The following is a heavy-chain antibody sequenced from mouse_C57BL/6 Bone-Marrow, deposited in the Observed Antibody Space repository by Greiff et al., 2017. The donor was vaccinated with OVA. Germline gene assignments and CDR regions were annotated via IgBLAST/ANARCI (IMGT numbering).Heavy chain of an antibody. CDR1: GYTFTSYG. J-gene: IGHJ3*01. CDR3: AKLRREFAY. V-gene: IGHV1-81*01. CDR2: IYPRSGNT. Sequence: QVQLQQSGAELARPGASVKLSCKASGYTFTSYGISWVKQRTGQGLEWIGEIYPRSGNTYYNEKFKGKATLTADKSSSTAYMELRSLTSEDSAVYFCAKLRREFAYWGQGTLVTVSA. D-gene: IGHD2-12*01.